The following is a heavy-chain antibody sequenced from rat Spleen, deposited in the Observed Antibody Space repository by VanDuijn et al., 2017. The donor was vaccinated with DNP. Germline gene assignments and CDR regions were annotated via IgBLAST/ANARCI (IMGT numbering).Heavy chain of an antibody. CDR2: INGGSGGA. CDR1: GYTFTSHY. D-gene: IGHD1-12*03. Sequence: QIQLQQSGAELAKPGSSVKISCKASGYTFTSHYIGWIKQTAGQGLEYIGYINGGSGGANHNEKFKGKATLTVDKSSSTAFMQLSSLTPDDSAVYYCSIYYEGYYHPNWFAYWGQGTLVTVSS. CDR3: SIYYEGYYHPNWFAY. V-gene: IGHV1-43*01. J-gene: IGHJ3*01.